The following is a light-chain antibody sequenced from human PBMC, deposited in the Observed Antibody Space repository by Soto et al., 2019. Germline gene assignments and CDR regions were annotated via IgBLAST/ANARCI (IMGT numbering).Light chain of an antibody. CDR1: QGFGST. CDR2: DGS. J-gene: IGKJ3*01. CDR3: QLFYDYPHS. Sequence: IQVTQSPSSLSASVGDRVTISCRTSQGFGSTLAWYQQTPGKPPRLLIYDGSTLQSGVPTRFSGSGSETNFTLTISSLQPEDFATYYCQLFYDYPHSFGPGTKVDI. V-gene: IGKV1D-13*01.